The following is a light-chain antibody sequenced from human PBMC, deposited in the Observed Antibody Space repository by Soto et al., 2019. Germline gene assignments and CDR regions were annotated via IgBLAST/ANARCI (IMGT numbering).Light chain of an antibody. Sequence: DIVMTQTPLSLTVTPGEPASISCRSIHSLLDSDDGNTYLDWYLQKPGQSPQLLIYTASYRASGVPDRFSGSGSGTDFTLKISRVEAEDVGVYYCMQRIEFPLTFGGGTKVDIK. V-gene: IGKV2-40*01. CDR2: TAS. CDR3: MQRIEFPLT. CDR1: HSLLDSDDGNTY. J-gene: IGKJ4*02.